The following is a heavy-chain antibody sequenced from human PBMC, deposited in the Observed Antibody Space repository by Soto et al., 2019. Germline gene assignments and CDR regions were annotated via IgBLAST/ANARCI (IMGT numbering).Heavy chain of an antibody. CDR2: IYPGDADT. CDR3: ARRGVDSNGWYGDC. D-gene: IGHD6-19*01. V-gene: IGHV5-51*01. J-gene: IGHJ4*02. CDR1: GYCFTSYC. Sequence: PGESLKISCKAPGYCFTSYCIAWVRKMPGKGLEWVGIIYPGDADTRYSPSFQGQVTISADKSISTAYLQWSSLKASDTAVYYCARRGVDSNGWYGDCWGPATLVTVSS.